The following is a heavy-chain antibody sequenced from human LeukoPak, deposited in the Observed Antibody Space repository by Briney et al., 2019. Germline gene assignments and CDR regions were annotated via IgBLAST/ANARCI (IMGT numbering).Heavy chain of an antibody. CDR2: IYYSGST. CDR1: GGSISSSSYY. CDR3: TRDRGGMRYYDSSPYFDY. Sequence: SETLSLTCTVSGGSISSSSYYWGWIRQPPGKGLEWIGSIYYSGSTYYNPSLKSRVTISVDTSKNQFSLKLSSVTAADTAVYYCTRDRGGMRYYDSSPYFDYWGQGTLVTVSS. V-gene: IGHV4-39*07. J-gene: IGHJ4*02. D-gene: IGHD3-22*01.